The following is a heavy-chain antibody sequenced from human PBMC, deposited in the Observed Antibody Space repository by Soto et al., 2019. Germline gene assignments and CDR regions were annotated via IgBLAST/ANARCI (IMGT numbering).Heavy chain of an antibody. J-gene: IGHJ6*02. D-gene: IGHD5-12*01. CDR1: GFTFSSYG. Sequence: GGSLRLSCAASGFTFSSYGMHWVRQAPGKGLEWVAVISYDGSNKYYADSVKGRFTISRDNSKNTLYLQMNSLRAEDTAVYYCAKASERSGYDPYYYYYGMDVWGQGTTVTVSS. V-gene: IGHV3-30*18. CDR3: AKASERSGYDPYYYYYGMDV. CDR2: ISYDGSNK.